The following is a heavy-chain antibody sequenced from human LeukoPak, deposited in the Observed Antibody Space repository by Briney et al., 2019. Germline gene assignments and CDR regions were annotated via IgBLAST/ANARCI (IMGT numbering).Heavy chain of an antibody. J-gene: IGHJ4*02. CDR3: ARGAYCSSTSCYRGYFDY. CDR1: GYTFTGYY. D-gene: IGHD2-2*02. Sequence: ASVKVSCKASGYTFTGYYMHWVRQAPGQGLEWMGWINPNSGGTNYAQKFQGRVTMTRDTSISTAHMELSRLRSDDTAVYYCARGAYCSSTSCYRGYFDYWGQGTLVTVSS. CDR2: INPNSGGT. V-gene: IGHV1-2*02.